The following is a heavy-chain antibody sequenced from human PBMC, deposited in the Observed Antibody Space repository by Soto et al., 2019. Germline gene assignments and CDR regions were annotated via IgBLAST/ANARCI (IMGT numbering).Heavy chain of an antibody. Sequence: QIQLVQSEGEVKKPGASVKVSCKTSGYTFTNYGVTWVRQAPGQGLEWMGWLNTYNGNTKYAQRFQGRVTMPPDTSASTAYVELRSLRSDDTAVYYCARAQTPTESAFWGQGTLVTVSS. CDR3: ARAQTPTESAF. CDR1: GYTFTNYG. J-gene: IGHJ4*02. V-gene: IGHV1-18*01. D-gene: IGHD4-4*01. CDR2: LNTYNGNT.